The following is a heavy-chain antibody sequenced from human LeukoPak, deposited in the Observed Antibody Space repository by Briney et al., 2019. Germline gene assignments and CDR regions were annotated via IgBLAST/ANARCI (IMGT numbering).Heavy chain of an antibody. CDR2: VNHSGST. CDR1: GGSFSGYY. CDR3: ARRLRYFDWLTYNWFDP. V-gene: IGHV4-34*01. J-gene: IGHJ5*02. Sequence: PSETLSLTCAVYGGSFSGYYWSWIRQPPGKGLEWIGEVNHSGSTSYNPSLKSRVTISVDTSKNQFSLKLSSVTAADTAVYYCARRLRYFDWLTYNWFDPWGQGTLVTVSS. D-gene: IGHD3-9*01.